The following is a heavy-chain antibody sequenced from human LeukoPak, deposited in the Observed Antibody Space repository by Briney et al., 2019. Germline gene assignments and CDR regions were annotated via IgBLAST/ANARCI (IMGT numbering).Heavy chain of an antibody. D-gene: IGHD3-10*01. J-gene: IGHJ4*02. V-gene: IGHV1-69*04. CDR3: ARGGYYGSGGY. Sequence: SMKVSCKASEGTFSSYAISWVRQAPGQGLEWMGRVIPILGIETYAQKFQGRVTITADKSTSTAYMELSSLRSEDTAVYYCARGGYYGSGGYWGQGTLVTVSS. CDR1: EGTFSSYA. CDR2: VIPILGIE.